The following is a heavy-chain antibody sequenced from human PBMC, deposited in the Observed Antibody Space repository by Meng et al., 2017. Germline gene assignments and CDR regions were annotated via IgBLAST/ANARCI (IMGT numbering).Heavy chain of an antibody. D-gene: IGHD3-10*01. CDR3: ASRATMVRGVPNWFDP. Sequence: VQLEESEPGRGTPSGIRPHTGAVSSGSIRRSNWWSWVRQPPGKGLEWIGEIYHSGSTNYNPSLKSRVTISVDKSKNQFSLKLSSVTAADTAVYYCASRATMVRGVPNWFDPWGQGTLVTVSS. CDR2: IYHSGST. J-gene: IGHJ5*02. CDR1: SGSIRRSNW. V-gene: IGHV4-4*02.